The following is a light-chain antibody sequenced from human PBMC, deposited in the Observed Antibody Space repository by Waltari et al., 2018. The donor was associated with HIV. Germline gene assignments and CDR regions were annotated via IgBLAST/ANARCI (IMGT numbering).Light chain of an antibody. CDR2: DDS. J-gene: IGLJ2*01. V-gene: IGLV3-21*02. Sequence: SYVLTQPPSVSVAPGQTARITCGGNNIGSKIVHVYQQKPGQAPVLVVYDDSDRPSGIPERFSGSNSGNTATLTSSRVEAGDEADYYCQVWDSSNDHVVFGGGTKLTVL. CDR3: QVWDSSNDHVV. CDR1: NIGSKI.